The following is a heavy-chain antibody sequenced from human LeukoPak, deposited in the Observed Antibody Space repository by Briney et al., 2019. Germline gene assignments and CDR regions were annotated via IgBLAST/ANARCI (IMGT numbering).Heavy chain of an antibody. Sequence: GGSLRLSCSAYGFTFSSCGMHWVRQAPGKGLEYVSAISSNGGSTYYADSVKGRFTISRDNSKNTLYLQMSSLRAEDTAVYYCVKRLTPGSYDYWGQGTLVTVSS. V-gene: IGHV3-64D*09. D-gene: IGHD1-26*01. CDR3: VKRLTPGSYDY. CDR1: GFTFSSCG. J-gene: IGHJ4*02. CDR2: ISSNGGST.